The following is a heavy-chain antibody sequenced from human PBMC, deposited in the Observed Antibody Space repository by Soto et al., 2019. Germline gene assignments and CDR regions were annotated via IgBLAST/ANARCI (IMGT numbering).Heavy chain of an antibody. V-gene: IGHV5-51*01. CDR1: GYSFSSYW. Sequence: GESLKITCKGSGYSFSSYWIGWVRQMPGKGLEWMGIIYPGDSDTRYSPSFQGQVTISADKSISTAYLQWSSLKASDTAMYYCARTSAAGKYYYGMDVWGQGTTVTVSS. CDR3: ARTSAAGKYYYGMDV. J-gene: IGHJ6*02. D-gene: IGHD6-13*01. CDR2: IYPGDSDT.